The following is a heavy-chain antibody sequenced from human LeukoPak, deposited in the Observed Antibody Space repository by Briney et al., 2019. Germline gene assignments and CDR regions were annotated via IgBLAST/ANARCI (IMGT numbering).Heavy chain of an antibody. Sequence: PGRSLRLSCAASGFSFTSFGMHWVRQAPGKGLEWVSSISRTTNYTYYTDSVKGRFTISRDNAKNSLYLQMNSLTAEDTAVYYCTRVSYADGGYFDYWGQGTLVTVSS. CDR1: GFSFTSFG. D-gene: IGHD3-16*01. J-gene: IGHJ4*02. CDR3: TRVSYADGGYFDY. CDR2: ISRTTNYT. V-gene: IGHV3-21*01.